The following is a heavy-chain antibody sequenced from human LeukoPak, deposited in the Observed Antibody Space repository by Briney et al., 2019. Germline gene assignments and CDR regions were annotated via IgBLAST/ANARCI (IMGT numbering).Heavy chain of an antibody. CDR3: ARHLTSGWYEFDY. CDR2: IYYSGST. D-gene: IGHD6-19*01. V-gene: IGHV4-39*01. Sequence: SETLSLTCTVSGGSIGSSSYYWGWIRQPPGKGLERIGSIYYSGSTYYNPSLKSRVTISVDTSKNQFSLKLSSVTAADTAVYYCARHLTSGWYEFDYWGQGTLVTVSS. CDR1: GGSIGSSSYY. J-gene: IGHJ4*02.